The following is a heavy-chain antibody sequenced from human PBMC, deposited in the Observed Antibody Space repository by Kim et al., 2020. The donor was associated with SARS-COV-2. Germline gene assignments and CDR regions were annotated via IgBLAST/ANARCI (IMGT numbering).Heavy chain of an antibody. V-gene: IGHV1-2*06. CDR3: ARPYYYDSSGYLNYAFDI. J-gene: IGHJ3*02. Sequence: ASVKVSCKASGYTFTGYYMHWVRQAPGQGLEWMGRINPNSGGTNYAQKFQGRVTMTRDTSISTAYMELSRLRSDDTAVYYCARPYYYDSSGYLNYAFDIWGQGTMVTVSS. D-gene: IGHD3-22*01. CDR1: GYTFTGYY. CDR2: INPNSGGT.